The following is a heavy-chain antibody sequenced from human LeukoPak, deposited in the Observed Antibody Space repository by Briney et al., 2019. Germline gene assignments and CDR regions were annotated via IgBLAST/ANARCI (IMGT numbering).Heavy chain of an antibody. Sequence: SETLSLTCTVSGGSISSYYWSWIRQPAGKGLEWIGRIYTRGSTNYNPSLKSRVTMSVDTSKNQFSLKLSSVTAADTAVYYCARYYDSSGYNWFDPWGQGTLVTVSS. V-gene: IGHV4-4*07. CDR3: ARYYDSSGYNWFDP. D-gene: IGHD3-22*01. CDR1: GGSISSYY. J-gene: IGHJ5*02. CDR2: IYTRGST.